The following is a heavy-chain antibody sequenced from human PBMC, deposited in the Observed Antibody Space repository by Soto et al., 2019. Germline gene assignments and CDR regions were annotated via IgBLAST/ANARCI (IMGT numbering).Heavy chain of an antibody. CDR3: AKDFIVGAPKPHYFDY. Sequence: GGSLRLSCADSGFPFSSWTVSWVRQAPGKGLEWVSGISGSGGSTYHADSVKGRFTISRDNSKNTLYLQMNSLRAEDTAVNYCAKDFIVGAPKPHYFDYWGQGTLVTVSS. J-gene: IGHJ4*02. CDR1: GFPFSSWT. CDR2: ISGSGGST. V-gene: IGHV3-23*01. D-gene: IGHD1-26*01.